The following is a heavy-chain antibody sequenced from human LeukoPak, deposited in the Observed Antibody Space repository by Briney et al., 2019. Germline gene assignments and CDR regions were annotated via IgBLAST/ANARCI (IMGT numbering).Heavy chain of an antibody. V-gene: IGHV3-23*01. CDR1: GFTFKNYA. Sequence: PGGSLRLSCEASGFTFKNYAMAWVRQAPGKGLEWVSGLSGSGAATFYADSVKGRFTISRDNSNNTPYLRLNSLRAEDTAIYFCAKDRWYDGESGYFDHWGRGTLVTVSS. J-gene: IGHJ4*02. D-gene: IGHD3-10*01. CDR3: AKDRWYDGESGYFDH. CDR2: LSGSGAAT.